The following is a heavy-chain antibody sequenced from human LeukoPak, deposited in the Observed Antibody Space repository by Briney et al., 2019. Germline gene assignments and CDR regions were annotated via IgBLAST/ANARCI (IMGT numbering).Heavy chain of an antibody. V-gene: IGHV1-2*04. CDR1: GYTFAGYF. CDR2: INPNSGDT. Sequence: GESLKISCKASGYTFAGYFIHWVRQAPGQGLEWMGRINPNSGDTEYAPKFQGWVTMTRDTSISTAYVEVRRLISDDTAVYYCARDLASTSNWEFDYWGQGTLVIVSS. D-gene: IGHD1-26*01. CDR3: ARDLASTSNWEFDY. J-gene: IGHJ4*02.